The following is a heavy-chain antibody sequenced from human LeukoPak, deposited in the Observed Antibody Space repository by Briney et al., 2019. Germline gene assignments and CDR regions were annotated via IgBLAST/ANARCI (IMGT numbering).Heavy chain of an antibody. CDR1: GGSISSYY. J-gene: IGHJ5*02. Sequence: PSETLSLTCTVSGGSISSYYWSWIRQPPGKGLEWIGYIYYSGSTNYNPSLKSRVTISVDTSKNQFSLKLSSVTAADTAVYYCARGRQAYDFWSGYPNWFDPWGQGTLVTVSS. CDR3: ARGRQAYDFWSGYPNWFDP. CDR2: IYYSGST. D-gene: IGHD3-3*01. V-gene: IGHV4-59*12.